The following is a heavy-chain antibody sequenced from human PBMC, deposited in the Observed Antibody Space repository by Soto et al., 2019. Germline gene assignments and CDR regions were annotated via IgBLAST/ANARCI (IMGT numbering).Heavy chain of an antibody. J-gene: IGHJ5*02. Sequence: GESLKISCKCSGYSFTSYWIGWVRPMPGKGLEWMGIIYPGDSDTRYSPSFQGQVTISPDKSISTAYLQWSSLKASDTAMYYCARGRAKNWFDPWGQGTLVTVSS. CDR3: ARGRAKNWFDP. D-gene: IGHD1-26*01. V-gene: IGHV5-51*01. CDR1: GYSFTSYW. CDR2: IYPGDSDT.